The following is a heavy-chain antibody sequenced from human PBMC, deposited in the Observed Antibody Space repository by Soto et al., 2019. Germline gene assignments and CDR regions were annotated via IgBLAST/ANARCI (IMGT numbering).Heavy chain of an antibody. CDR3: ARALLTMVTHRDFDS. CDR2: VSGYNGDT. V-gene: IGHV1-18*01. CDR1: GYSFTTHG. Sequence: QVQMVQSANEVKEPGASVKVSCKTSGYSFTTHGISWVRQAPGQGLEWVGWVSGYNGDTNYAQRLHDRVTMTTATSARTAHMELMSLTLAATPVYYCARALLTMVTHRDFDSWGQGTLFTVSS. D-gene: IGHD4-17*01. J-gene: IGHJ4*02.